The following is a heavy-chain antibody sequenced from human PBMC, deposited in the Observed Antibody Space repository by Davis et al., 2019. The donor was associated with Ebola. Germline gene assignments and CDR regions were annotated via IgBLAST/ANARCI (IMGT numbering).Heavy chain of an antibody. CDR2: ISGSGGST. CDR3: ARVSDSGYDP. J-gene: IGHJ5*02. CDR1: GFTFSSYA. V-gene: IGHV3-23*01. D-gene: IGHD5-12*01. Sequence: GESLKISCAASGFTFSSYAMSWVRQAPGKGLEWVSAISGSGGSTYYADSVKGRFTISRDNSKNTLYLQMNSLRAEDTAVYYCARVSDSGYDPWGQGTLVTVSS.